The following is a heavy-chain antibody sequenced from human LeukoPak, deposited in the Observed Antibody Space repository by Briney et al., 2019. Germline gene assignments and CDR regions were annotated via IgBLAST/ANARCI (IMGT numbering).Heavy chain of an antibody. J-gene: IGHJ4*02. V-gene: IGHV3-21*01. CDR1: GFTFSTSY. D-gene: IGHD6-13*01. CDR2: ITGSSSYI. Sequence: PEGSLRLSCAASGFTFSTSYMNWVRQAPGKGLEWVSLITGSSSYIYYTDSVKGRFTISRDNAKNSLFLQMNSLRDEDTAVYYCAKAPASPSDSRTWGRDRFDYCGQGTLVTVSS. CDR3: AKAPASPSDSRTWGRDRFDY.